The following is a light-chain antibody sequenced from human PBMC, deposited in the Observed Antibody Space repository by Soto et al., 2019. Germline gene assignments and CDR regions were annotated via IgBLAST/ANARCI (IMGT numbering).Light chain of an antibody. V-gene: IGLV2-14*01. CDR1: SSDIGTYNW. Sequence: QSALTQPASVSGSPGQSITISCTGTSSDIGTYNWVSWYQQHPGKAPQLIISDVGIRPSGVSNRFSGSKSGNTASLTISGLQAEDEADYYCSSFRSGSTPVVFGGGTKLTVL. J-gene: IGLJ2*01. CDR3: SSFRSGSTPVV. CDR2: DVG.